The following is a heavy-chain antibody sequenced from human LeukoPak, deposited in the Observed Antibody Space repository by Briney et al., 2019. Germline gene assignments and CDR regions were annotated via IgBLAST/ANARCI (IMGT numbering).Heavy chain of an antibody. D-gene: IGHD2-15*01. J-gene: IGHJ4*02. CDR3: AKAPERSCNGASCYPLDY. V-gene: IGHV3-23*01. CDR2: ITDSGGNT. CDR1: GFSFSSYA. Sequence: GGSLRLSCAASGFSFSSYAMTWVRQAPGKGPEWISSITDSGGNTYSADSVKGRFTISRDNSKNTLYLQMNSLRVEDPAVYYCAKAPERSCNGASCYPLDYWGQGTLVTVSS.